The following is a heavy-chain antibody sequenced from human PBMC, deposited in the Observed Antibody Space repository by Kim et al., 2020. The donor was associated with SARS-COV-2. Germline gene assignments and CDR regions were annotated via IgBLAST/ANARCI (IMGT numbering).Heavy chain of an antibody. CDR1: GFTISSYG. CDR2: ISYDGSNK. D-gene: IGHD3-9*01. Sequence: GGSLRLSCAASGFTISSYGMHWVRQAPGKGLEWVAVISYDGSNKYYADSVKGRFTISRDNSKNTLYLQMNSLRAEDTAVYYCAKEISPTYFDYYYYGMDVWGQGTTVTVSS. V-gene: IGHV3-30*18. J-gene: IGHJ6*02. CDR3: AKEISPTYFDYYYYGMDV.